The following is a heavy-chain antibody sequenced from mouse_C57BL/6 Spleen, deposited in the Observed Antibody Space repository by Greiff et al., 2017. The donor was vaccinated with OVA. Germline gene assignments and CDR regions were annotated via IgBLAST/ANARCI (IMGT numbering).Heavy chain of an antibody. CDR3: AREDSNYGGFDY. V-gene: IGHV5-4*01. J-gene: IGHJ2*01. CDR2: ISDGGSYT. Sequence: EVKLVESGGGLVKPGGSLKLSCAASGFTFSSYAMSWVRQTPEKRLEWVATISDGGSYTYYPDNVKGRFTISRDNAKNNLYLQMSHLKSEDTAMYYCAREDSNYGGFDYWGQGTTLTVSS. CDR1: GFTFSSYA. D-gene: IGHD2-5*01.